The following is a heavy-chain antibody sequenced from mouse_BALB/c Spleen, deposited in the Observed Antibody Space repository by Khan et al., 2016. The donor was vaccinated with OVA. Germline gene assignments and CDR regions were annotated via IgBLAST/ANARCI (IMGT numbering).Heavy chain of an antibody. CDR2: IRYSGST. CDR3: ARTARINY. CDR1: GYSITSGYG. D-gene: IGHD1-2*01. V-gene: IGHV3-1*02. Sequence: VQLQESGPGLVKPSQSLSLTCNVSGYSITSGYGWNWIRKSPGNKLEWMGYIRYSGSTNYNPSLKSRTSITRDTSNNTFSMQLNSVTTEDTAACNSARTARINYWGQGTTLTVSS. J-gene: IGHJ2*01.